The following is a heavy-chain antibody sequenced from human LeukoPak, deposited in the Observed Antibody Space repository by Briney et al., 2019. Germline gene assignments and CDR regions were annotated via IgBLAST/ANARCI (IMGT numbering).Heavy chain of an antibody. CDR2: ISGSGYNT. D-gene: IGHD6-13*01. V-gene: IGHV3-23*01. J-gene: IGHJ4*02. CDR3: AKAGPSSGWYGIGY. CDR1: GFTFSSYA. Sequence: GGSLRLSCAASGFTFSSYAMNWVSQAPGKGLEWVSTISGSGYNTYYADSVKGRFTISRDNSKNTLYLQMNSLRVEDTAVYYCAKAGPSSGWYGIGYWGQGTLVTVSS.